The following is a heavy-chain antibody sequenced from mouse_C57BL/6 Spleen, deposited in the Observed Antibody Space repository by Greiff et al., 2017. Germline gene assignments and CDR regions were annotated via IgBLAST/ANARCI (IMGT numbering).Heavy chain of an antibody. CDR2: IDPSDSYT. J-gene: IGHJ2*01. Sequence: QVQLQQPGAELVKPGASVKLSCKASGYTFTSYWMQWVKQRPGQGLEWIGEIDPSDSYTNYNQKFKGKATLTVDTSSSTAYMQLSSLTSEDSAVYYCARGGIDGYYDFDYWGQGTTLTVSS. D-gene: IGHD2-3*01. CDR3: ARGGIDGYYDFDY. CDR1: GYTFTSYW. V-gene: IGHV1-50*01.